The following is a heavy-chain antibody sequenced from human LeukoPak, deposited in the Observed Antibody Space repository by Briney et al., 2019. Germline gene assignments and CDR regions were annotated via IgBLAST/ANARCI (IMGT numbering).Heavy chain of an antibody. CDR2: FDPEDGET. CDR1: GYTLTELS. CDR3: ATSNYGSGSYFFGY. V-gene: IGHV1-24*01. Sequence: ASVKVSCKVSGYTLTELSMHWVRQAPGKGLEWMGGFDPEDGETIYAQKFQGRVTMTEDTSTDTAYMELSSLRSEDTAVYYCATSNYGSGSYFFGYWGQGTLVTVSS. D-gene: IGHD3-10*01. J-gene: IGHJ4*02.